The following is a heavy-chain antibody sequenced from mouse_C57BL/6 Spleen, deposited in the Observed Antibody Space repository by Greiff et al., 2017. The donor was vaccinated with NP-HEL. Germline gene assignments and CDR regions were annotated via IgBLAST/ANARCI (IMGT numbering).Heavy chain of an antibody. CDR2: IYPGDGDT. Sequence: QVQLQQSGPELVKPGASVKISCKASGYAFSSSWMNWVKQRPGKGLEWIGRIYPGDGDTHYNGKFKGKATLTADKSSSRTYLQLSSRTSEDYAVYYCGRSAVVAPYAMDYWGQGTSVTVSS. D-gene: IGHD1-1*01. V-gene: IGHV1-82*01. CDR3: GRSAVVAPYAMDY. J-gene: IGHJ4*01. CDR1: GYAFSSSW.